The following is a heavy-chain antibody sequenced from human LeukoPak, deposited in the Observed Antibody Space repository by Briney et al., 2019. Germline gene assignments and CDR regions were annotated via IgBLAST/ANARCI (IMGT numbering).Heavy chain of an antibody. V-gene: IGHV1-18*01. CDR1: GYTFTNYG. CDR3: ARAPDSSGASDY. CDR2: RSAYNGNT. D-gene: IGHD3-22*01. Sequence: ASVKISCKASGYTFTNYGITWVRQAPGQGLEWMGWRSAYNGNTKYAQTLQGRVTITADKSTSTAYMELSSLRSEDTAVYYCARAPDSSGASDYWGQGTLVTVSS. J-gene: IGHJ4*02.